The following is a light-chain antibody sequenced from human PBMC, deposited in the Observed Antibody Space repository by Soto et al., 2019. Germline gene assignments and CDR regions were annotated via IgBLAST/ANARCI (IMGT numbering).Light chain of an antibody. V-gene: IGKV1-12*01. Sequence: DIQMTQSPSSVSVSVGDRVTITCRASQGIGSWLAWYQQKPGKAPKLLIYGASSLQSGVPLRFSGSGSGTDFTLTISSLQPEDFATYYCQQANSFPWMFCQGTKVEIK. CDR2: GAS. J-gene: IGKJ1*01. CDR3: QQANSFPWM. CDR1: QGIGSW.